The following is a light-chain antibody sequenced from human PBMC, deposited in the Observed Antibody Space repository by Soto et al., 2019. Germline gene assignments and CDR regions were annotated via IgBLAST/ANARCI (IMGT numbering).Light chain of an antibody. CDR3: HQRQYWPPIT. J-gene: IGKJ5*01. Sequence: EIVLTQSPGTLSLSPLEIATLSFMASQSLSGNYLAWYQQKPGQAPRLLISDASNRATGIPARFSGSGSGTDFTLTISSLEPEHFAVYYCHQRQYWPPITFGQGTRLEIK. V-gene: IGKV3-11*01. CDR2: DAS. CDR1: QSLSGNY.